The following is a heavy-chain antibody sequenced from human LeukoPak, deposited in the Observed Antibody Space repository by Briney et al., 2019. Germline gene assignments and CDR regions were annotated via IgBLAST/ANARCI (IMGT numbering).Heavy chain of an antibody. D-gene: IGHD3-16*01. Sequence: ASVKVSCKASGYTFTSYDINWVRQATGQGLEWMGWMNPNSGNTGYAQKLRGRVTITGNTSISTAYMELSSLRSEDTAVYYCATIGRSYYDYLWGYFWGQGTMVTVSS. CDR1: GYTFTSYD. J-gene: IGHJ3*01. CDR2: MNPNSGNT. V-gene: IGHV1-8*03. CDR3: ATIGRSYYDYLWGYF.